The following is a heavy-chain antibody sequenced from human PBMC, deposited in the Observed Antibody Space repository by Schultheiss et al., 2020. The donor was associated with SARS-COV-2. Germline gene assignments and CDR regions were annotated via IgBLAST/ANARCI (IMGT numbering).Heavy chain of an antibody. J-gene: IGHJ3*02. V-gene: IGHV4-59*12. CDR1: GGSISSYY. CDR2: IYYSGST. D-gene: IGHD4-17*01. CDR3: AKGMTTVTWDAFDI. Sequence: SETLSLTCTVSGGSISSYYWSWIRQPPGKGLEWIGYIYYSGSTNYNPSLKSRVTISVDTSKNQFSLKLSSVTAADTAVYYCAKGMTTVTWDAFDIWGQGTMVTVSS.